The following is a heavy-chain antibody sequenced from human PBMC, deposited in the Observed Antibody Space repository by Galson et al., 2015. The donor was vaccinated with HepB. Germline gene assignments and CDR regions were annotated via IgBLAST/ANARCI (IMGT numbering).Heavy chain of an antibody. Sequence: SLRLSCAASGFTFSSYWMSWVRQAPGKGLEWVANIKQDGSEKYYVDSVKGRFTISRDNAKNSLYLQMNSLRAEDTAVYYCARGGPRGYDFWSGSLYGMDVWGQGTTVTVSS. J-gene: IGHJ6*02. CDR1: GFTFSSYW. CDR2: IKQDGSEK. V-gene: IGHV3-7*03. D-gene: IGHD3-3*01. CDR3: ARGGPRGYDFWSGSLYGMDV.